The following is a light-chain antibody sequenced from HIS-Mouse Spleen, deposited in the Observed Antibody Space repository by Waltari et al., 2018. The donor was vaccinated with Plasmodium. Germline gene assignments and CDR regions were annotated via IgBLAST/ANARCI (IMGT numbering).Light chain of an antibody. V-gene: IGKV3-15*01. CDR3: QQYNNWSFT. CDR2: GAS. J-gene: IGKJ3*01. CDR1: QSVSSN. Sequence: EIAMTQSPATLSVSPGERATLSRRASQSVSSNLAWYQQKPGQAPRLLIYGASTRATGIPARFSGSGSGTEFTLTISSLQSEDFAVYYCQQYNNWSFTFGPGTKVDIK.